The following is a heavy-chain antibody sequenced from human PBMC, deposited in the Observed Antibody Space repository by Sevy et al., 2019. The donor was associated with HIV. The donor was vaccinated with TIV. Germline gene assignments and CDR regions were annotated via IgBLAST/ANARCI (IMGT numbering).Heavy chain of an antibody. CDR1: GYTFTGYY. Sequence: ASVKVSCKASGYTFTGYYMHWVRQAPGQGLEWMGWINPNSGGTNYAQKFQGRVTMTRDTSISTAYMELSRLRSDDTAXXXXXRDLSSGSYYYDSSGYYYGAEYFQHWGQGTLVTVSS. CDR3: XRDLSSGSYYYDSSGYYYGAEYFQH. D-gene: IGHD3-22*01. CDR2: INPNSGGT. V-gene: IGHV1-2*02. J-gene: IGHJ1*01.